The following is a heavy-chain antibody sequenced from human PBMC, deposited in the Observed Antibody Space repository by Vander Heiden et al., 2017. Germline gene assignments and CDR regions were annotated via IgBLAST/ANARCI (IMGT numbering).Heavy chain of an antibody. CDR2: ITWNSGSI. Sequence: EVQLVESGGGLVQPGRSLRLSCAASGFTFDGCVRHWVRQAPGKGLEWVSGITWNSGSIAYADSVKGRFTISRDNAKNSLYLQMNSLRVEDTAVYYCAKDMRGNSYYGMDVWGQGTTVTVSS. CDR1: GFTFDGCV. D-gene: IGHD1-1*01. J-gene: IGHJ6*02. V-gene: IGHV3-9*01. CDR3: AKDMRGNSYYGMDV.